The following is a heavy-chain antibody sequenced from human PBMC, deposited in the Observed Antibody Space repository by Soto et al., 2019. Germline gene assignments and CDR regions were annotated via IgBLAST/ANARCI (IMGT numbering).Heavy chain of an antibody. CDR3: ARGAGIVVVVAATLAFDI. V-gene: IGHV1-2*04. D-gene: IGHD2-15*01. J-gene: IGHJ3*02. CDR2: INPSSGGT. CDR1: GYTFTGYY. Sequence: ASVKVSCKASGYTFTGYYMHWVRQAPGQGLEWMGWINPSSGGTNYAQKFQGWVTMTRDTSISTAYMELSRLRSDDTAVYYCARGAGIVVVVAATLAFDIWGQGTMVTVSS.